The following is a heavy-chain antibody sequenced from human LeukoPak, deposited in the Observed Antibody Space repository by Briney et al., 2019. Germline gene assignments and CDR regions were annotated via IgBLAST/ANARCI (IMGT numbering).Heavy chain of an antibody. J-gene: IGHJ4*02. V-gene: IGHV3-48*03. CDR1: GFTFSRLE. CDR2: ISRGGSTI. D-gene: IGHD5-12*01. Sequence: GGALRLSCASSGFTFSRLEMKGVRQAPGKGLEGVSYISRGGSTIYYADSVKGRFTISRDNAKNSLYLQMNRLRAEDTAVYYCARGVGFRGYVDYWGQGTLVTVSS. CDR3: ARGVGFRGYVDY.